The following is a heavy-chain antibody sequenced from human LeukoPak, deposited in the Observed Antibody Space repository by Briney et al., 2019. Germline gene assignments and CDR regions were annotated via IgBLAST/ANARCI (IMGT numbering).Heavy chain of an antibody. Sequence: GRSLRLSCAASGFTFSSFCMHWVRQAPGKGLEWVADISHDGSNKYYADSVKGRFTISRDNSKNTLYLQMNSLRAEDTALYYCAKEVDGYSYGYDYWGQGTLVTVSS. J-gene: IGHJ4*02. CDR1: GFTFSSFC. CDR2: ISHDGSNK. D-gene: IGHD5-18*01. CDR3: AKEVDGYSYGYDY. V-gene: IGHV3-30*18.